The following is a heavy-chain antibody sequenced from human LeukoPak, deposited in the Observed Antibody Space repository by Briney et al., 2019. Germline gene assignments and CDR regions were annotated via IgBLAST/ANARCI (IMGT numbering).Heavy chain of an antibody. J-gene: IGHJ4*02. Sequence: KPGGSLRLSCAASGFTFSSYSMNWVRQAPGKGLEWVSSISSSSSYIYYADSVKGRFTISRDNAKNSLYLQMNSLRAEDTAVYYCTTVKRGYSSVLDYWGRGTLVTVSS. D-gene: IGHD5-18*01. V-gene: IGHV3-21*01. CDR2: ISSSSSYI. CDR1: GFTFSSYS. CDR3: TTVKRGYSSVLDY.